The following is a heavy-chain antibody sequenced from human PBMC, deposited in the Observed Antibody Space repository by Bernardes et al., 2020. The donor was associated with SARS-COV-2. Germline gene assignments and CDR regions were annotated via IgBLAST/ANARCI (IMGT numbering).Heavy chain of an antibody. CDR1: GYTFTGYY. CDR2: INPKSGVT. D-gene: IGHD3-10*02. J-gene: IGHJ5*02. V-gene: IGHV1-2*04. Sequence: VKVSCKASGYTFTGYYMHWVRQAPGQGLEWLGWINPKSGVTNYAQKFQGWVTMTRDTSISTAYMELRRLRSDDTAVYYCARVVVRGAINYFDPWGQGTLVTVSS. CDR3: ARVVVRGAINYFDP.